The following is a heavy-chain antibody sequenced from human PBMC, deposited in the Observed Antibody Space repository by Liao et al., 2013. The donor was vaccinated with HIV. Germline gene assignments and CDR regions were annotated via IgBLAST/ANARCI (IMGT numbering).Heavy chain of an antibody. J-gene: IGHJ3*02. CDR3: ARALGGGDVFDI. Sequence: QVQLQQWGAGLLKPSETLSLTCGVNDGSLSNFYWSWIRQPPGKGLEWIGEIYHSGSTFYYPSLKSRVTISVDTSKNQFFLKLTSVTAADTAVYYCARALGGGDVFDIWGQGTMVTGLF. V-gene: IGHV4-34*02. CDR2: IYHSGST. CDR1: DGSLSNFY. D-gene: IGHD3-16*01.